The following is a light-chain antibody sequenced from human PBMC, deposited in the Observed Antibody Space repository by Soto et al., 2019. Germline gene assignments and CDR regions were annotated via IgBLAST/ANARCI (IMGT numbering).Light chain of an antibody. CDR1: QSVSSTY. J-gene: IGKJ2*01. CDR3: QQYDNSLYT. Sequence: EIVLTQSPGPLSLSPGERATLSCRASQSVSSTYLAWYQQKPGQPPRLLIDAASRRATGNPDRFSGIGSGTAFTLTISRLEPEDFAVYYCQQYDNSLYTFGPGTKLEIK. V-gene: IGKV3-20*01. CDR2: AAS.